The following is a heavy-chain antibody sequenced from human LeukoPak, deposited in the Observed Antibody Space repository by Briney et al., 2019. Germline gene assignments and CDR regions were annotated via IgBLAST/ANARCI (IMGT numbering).Heavy chain of an antibody. J-gene: IGHJ4*02. CDR2: ISSNGGST. D-gene: IGHD2-2*01. V-gene: IGHV3-64*01. CDR3: AREDSGYCSSTSCYPDY. CDR1: GFTFSSYA. Sequence: GGSLRLSCAASGFTFSSYAMHWVRQAPGKGLEYVSAISSNGGSTYYANSVKGRFTISRDNSKNTLYLQMGSLRAEDMAVYYCAREDSGYCSSTSCYPDYWGQGTLVTVSS.